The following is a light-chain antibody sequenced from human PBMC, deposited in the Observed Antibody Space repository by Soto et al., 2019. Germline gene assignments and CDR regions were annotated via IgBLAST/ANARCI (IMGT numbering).Light chain of an antibody. Sequence: EIVLTQSPATLSLSPGERATLSCRASPSVVTYLAWYQQKPGQAPRLLIYDASNRATGIPARFSGSGSGTDFTLTISSLEPEDFAVYYCQQRSNWITFGQGTRLEI. J-gene: IGKJ5*01. CDR3: QQRSNWIT. V-gene: IGKV3-11*01. CDR2: DAS. CDR1: PSVVTY.